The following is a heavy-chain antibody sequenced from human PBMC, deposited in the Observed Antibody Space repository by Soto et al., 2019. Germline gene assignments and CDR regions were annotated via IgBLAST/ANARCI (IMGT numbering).Heavy chain of an antibody. CDR1: GFTFTNAW. CDR2: IKSKTDGVTA. Sequence: EVQLVESGGGLVKPGVSLRLSCAASGFTFTNAWMNLVRQAPGKGLSWVGCIKSKTDGVTADYAAPVKGRFTIPRDDSRTTLYLQMNSLKAEDTAVYYCTHGGVPAAAKGYYYYAMDVWGQGTTVTVSS. CDR3: THGGVPAAAKGYYYYAMDV. V-gene: IGHV3-15*07. D-gene: IGHD2-2*01. J-gene: IGHJ6*02.